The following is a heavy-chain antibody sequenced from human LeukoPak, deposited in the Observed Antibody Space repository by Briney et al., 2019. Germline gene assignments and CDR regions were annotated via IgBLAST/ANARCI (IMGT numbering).Heavy chain of an antibody. CDR1: GGSFSGYY. Sequence: SETLSLTCAVYGGSFSGYYWSWIRQPPGKGLEWIGEINHSGSTNYNPSLKSRVTISVDTSKNQFSLKLSSVTAADTAVYYCARANIVATSPFDYWGQGTLVTVSS. D-gene: IGHD5-12*01. V-gene: IGHV4-34*01. J-gene: IGHJ4*02. CDR2: INHSGST. CDR3: ARANIVATSPFDY.